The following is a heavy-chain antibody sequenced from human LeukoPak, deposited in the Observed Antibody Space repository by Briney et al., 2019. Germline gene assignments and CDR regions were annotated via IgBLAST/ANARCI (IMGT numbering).Heavy chain of an antibody. Sequence: GGSLRLSCAASGFTVSSNYMSWVRQAPGKGLEWVSVIYSGGSTYYADSVKGRFTISRDNSKNTLYLQMNSLRAEDTAVYYCARDCVYDFWSGYLYYYYGMDVWGQGTTVTVSS. J-gene: IGHJ6*02. CDR3: ARDCVYDFWSGYLYYYYGMDV. CDR2: IYSGGST. V-gene: IGHV3-53*01. CDR1: GFTVSSNY. D-gene: IGHD3-3*01.